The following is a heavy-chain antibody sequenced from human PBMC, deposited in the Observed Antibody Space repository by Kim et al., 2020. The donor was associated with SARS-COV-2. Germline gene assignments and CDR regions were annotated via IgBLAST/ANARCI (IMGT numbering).Heavy chain of an antibody. Sequence: GGSPRLSCAASGFTFSSYAMHWVRQAPGKGLEWVAVISYDGSNKYYADSVKGRFTISRDNSKNTLYLQMNSLRAEDTAVYYCARDVNTGVPAAPGYWGQG. CDR2: ISYDGSNK. V-gene: IGHV3-30-3*01. CDR3: ARDVNTGVPAAPGY. CDR1: GFTFSSYA. J-gene: IGHJ4*02. D-gene: IGHD2-2*01.